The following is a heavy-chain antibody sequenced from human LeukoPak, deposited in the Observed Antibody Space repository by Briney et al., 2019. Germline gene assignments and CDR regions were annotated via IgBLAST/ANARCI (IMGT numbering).Heavy chain of an antibody. D-gene: IGHD3-22*01. Sequence: GGSLRLSCAASGFTFSSYGMHWVRQAPGKGLEWVSAISGSGGSTYYADSVKGRFTISRDNSKNTLYLQMNSLRAEDTAVYYCAKAVNYYDSSDYWGQGTLVTVSS. CDR2: ISGSGGST. J-gene: IGHJ4*02. CDR3: AKAVNYYDSSDY. V-gene: IGHV3-23*01. CDR1: GFTFSSYG.